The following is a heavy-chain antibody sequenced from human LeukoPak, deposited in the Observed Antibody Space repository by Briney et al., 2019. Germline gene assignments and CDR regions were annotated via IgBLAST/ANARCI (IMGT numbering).Heavy chain of an antibody. CDR2: VNLNSGGT. CDR3: ARDTYGGNWSLGY. CDR1: GFTFTGYY. V-gene: IGHV1-2*02. Sequence: ASVKLSCKASGFTFTGYYMHWVRQAPGQGLEWMGWVNLNSGGTKYAQKFQGRVSMTSDTSNSTAYMELSRLTSDDTAVYYCARDTYGGNWSLGYWGQGTLVAVSS. D-gene: IGHD4-23*01. J-gene: IGHJ4*02.